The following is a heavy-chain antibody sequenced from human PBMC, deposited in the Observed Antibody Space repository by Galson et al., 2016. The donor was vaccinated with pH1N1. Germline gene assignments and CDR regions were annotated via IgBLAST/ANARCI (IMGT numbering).Heavy chain of an antibody. V-gene: IGHV1-46*01. J-gene: IGHJ4*02. CDR1: GYSVTRYY. Sequence: SVKVSCKASGYSVTRYYMHWVRQAPGQGLEWMGIIDPRDGTTTYSQKFRGRITMTRYTPTNSVYMELSSLTSDDTAVYYCARRYYFDYWGLGTLVPVSS. CDR3: ARRYYFDY. CDR2: IDPRDGTT.